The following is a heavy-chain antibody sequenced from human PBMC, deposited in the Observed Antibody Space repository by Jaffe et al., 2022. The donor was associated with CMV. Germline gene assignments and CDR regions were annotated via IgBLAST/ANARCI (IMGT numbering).Heavy chain of an antibody. J-gene: IGHJ4*02. CDR1: GFTFSSYG. CDR3: AASTVTTLDY. CDR2: IWYDGSNK. Sequence: QVQLVESGGGVVQPGRSLRLSCAASGFTFSSYGMHWVRQAPGKGLEWVAVIWYDGSNKYYADSVKGRFTISRDNSKNTLYLQMNSLRAEDTAVYYCAASTVTTLDYWGQGTLVTVSS. V-gene: IGHV3-33*01. D-gene: IGHD4-17*01.